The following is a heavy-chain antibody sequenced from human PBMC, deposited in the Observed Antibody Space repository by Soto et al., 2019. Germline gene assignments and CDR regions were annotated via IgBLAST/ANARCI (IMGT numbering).Heavy chain of an antibody. CDR1: EGTFSSYA. CDR3: ARAPPLITIFGVVNSYYYGMDV. Sequence: SVKVSWKASEGTFSSYAISWVRQAPGQGLEWMGGIIPIFGTANYAQKFQGRVTITADESTSTAYMELSSLRSEDTAVYYCARAPPLITIFGVVNSYYYGMDVWGQGPTVTVSS. CDR2: IIPIFGTA. V-gene: IGHV1-69*13. J-gene: IGHJ6*02. D-gene: IGHD3-3*01.